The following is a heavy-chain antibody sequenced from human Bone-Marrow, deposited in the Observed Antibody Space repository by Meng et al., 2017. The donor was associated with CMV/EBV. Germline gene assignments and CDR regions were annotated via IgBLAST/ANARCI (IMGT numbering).Heavy chain of an antibody. CDR2: IYYSGST. Sequence: SETLSLTCTVSGGSISSSSYYWGWIRQPPGKGLEWIGSIYYSGSTYYNPSLKSRVTTSVDTSKNQFSLKLSSVTAADTAVYYCARDGGSGGWFDPWGQGTLVTVSS. D-gene: IGHD2-15*01. CDR3: ARDGGSGGWFDP. CDR1: GGSISSSSYY. J-gene: IGHJ5*02. V-gene: IGHV4-39*07.